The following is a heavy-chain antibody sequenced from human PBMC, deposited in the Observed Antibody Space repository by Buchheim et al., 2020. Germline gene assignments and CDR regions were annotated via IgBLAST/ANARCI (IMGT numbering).Heavy chain of an antibody. CDR1: GYSFNNYE. Sequence: QVQLVQSGAEVMKPGASVKVSCKTSGYSFNNYEISWVRQAPGQGLEWMGWMNPNSGNTGYAEKFQGRVFMTRNTSISTAYMELSSLTSDDTAVYYCARWRCSSTSCLPYYYYGMDVWGQGTT. V-gene: IGHV1-8*01. CDR3: ARWRCSSTSCLPYYYYGMDV. J-gene: IGHJ6*02. CDR2: MNPNSGNT. D-gene: IGHD2-2*01.